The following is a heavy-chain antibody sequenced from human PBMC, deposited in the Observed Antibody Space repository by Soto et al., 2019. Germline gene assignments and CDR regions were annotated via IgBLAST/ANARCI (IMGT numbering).Heavy chain of an antibody. CDR3: AAASRVVRGVIIHYYYYYMDV. D-gene: IGHD3-10*01. Sequence: SVKVSCKASGFTFTSSAMQRVRQARGQRLEWIGWIVVGSGNTNYAQKFQERVTITRDMSTSTAYMELSSLRSEDTAVYYCAAASRVVRGVIIHYYYYYMDVWGKGTTVTVSS. CDR2: IVVGSGNT. V-gene: IGHV1-58*02. J-gene: IGHJ6*03. CDR1: GFTFTSSA.